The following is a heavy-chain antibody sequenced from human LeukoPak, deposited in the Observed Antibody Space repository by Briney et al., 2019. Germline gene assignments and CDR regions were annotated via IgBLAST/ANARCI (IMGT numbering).Heavy chain of an antibody. V-gene: IGHV3-74*01. CDR2: IKTDGSIA. D-gene: IGHD1-26*01. Sequence: GGSLRLSCAASGFSFSFYWMHWVRQAPGKGPVWVSRIKTDGSIADYADSVKGRFTISRDNSKNTLYLQMNSLRAADTAVYYCARDLSGSYWIDYWGQGTLVTVSS. CDR3: ARDLSGSYWIDY. J-gene: IGHJ4*02. CDR1: GFSFSFYW.